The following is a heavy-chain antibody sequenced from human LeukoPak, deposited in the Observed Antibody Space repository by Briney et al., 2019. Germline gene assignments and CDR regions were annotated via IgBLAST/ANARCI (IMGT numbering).Heavy chain of an antibody. J-gene: IGHJ4*02. D-gene: IGHD3-22*01. CDR3: AKVPKYYDSSGYFNY. V-gene: IGHV3-23*01. CDR2: ISGSGGST. Sequence: GGSLRLSCAASGFTFSSYAMSWVRQAPGKGLELVSAISGSGGSTYYADSVKGRFTISRDNSKNTLYLQMNSLRAEDTAVYYCAKVPKYYDSSGYFNYWGQGTLVTVSS. CDR1: GFTFSSYA.